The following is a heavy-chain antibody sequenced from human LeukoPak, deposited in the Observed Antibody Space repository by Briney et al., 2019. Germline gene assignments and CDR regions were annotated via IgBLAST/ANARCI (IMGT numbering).Heavy chain of an antibody. D-gene: IGHD6-6*01. CDR3: ARETIAARLSYDRPLAY. CDR1: GYTFTNYY. Sequence: ASVRVSCKASGYTFTNYYIHWVRQAPGQGLEWMGMINPSGGSTTYAQKFQGRVTMTRDTSTSTVYMELSSLRSEDTAVYYCARETIAARLSYDRPLAYWGQGTLVTVSS. V-gene: IGHV1-46*01. CDR2: INPSGGST. J-gene: IGHJ4*02.